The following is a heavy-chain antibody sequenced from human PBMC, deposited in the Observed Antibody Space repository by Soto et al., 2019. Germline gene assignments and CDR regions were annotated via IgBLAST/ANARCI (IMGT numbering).Heavy chain of an antibody. D-gene: IGHD4-17*01. J-gene: IGHJ6*02. CDR2: IHYSGSV. V-gene: IGHV4-30-4*01. CDR1: GGSISSDHYH. Sequence: QVQLQESGPGLVRPSQTLSLTCTVSGGSISSDHYHWTWIRQTPGKGLEWIGYIHYSGSVYYNPYLQSRVTMSVDTSKNLFSLKLSSATAADTAVYFCVREDDGGDRDYYGLDVWGQGTTVTVSS. CDR3: VREDDGGDRDYYGLDV.